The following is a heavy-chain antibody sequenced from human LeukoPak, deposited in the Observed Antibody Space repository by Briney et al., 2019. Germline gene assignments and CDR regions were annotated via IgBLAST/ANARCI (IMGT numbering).Heavy chain of an antibody. V-gene: IGHV4-59*08. CDR3: ARTSSSGLVGGYYFDY. J-gene: IGHJ4*02. CDR2: IYYSGST. Sequence: PSETLSLTCTVSGGSISSYYWSWIRQPPGKGLEWIGYIYYSGSTNYNPSLKSPVTISVYTAKNQFSLKLSSLIAADTAAYYCARTSSSGLVGGYYFDYWGQGTLVTVSS. D-gene: IGHD6-19*01. CDR1: GGSISSYY.